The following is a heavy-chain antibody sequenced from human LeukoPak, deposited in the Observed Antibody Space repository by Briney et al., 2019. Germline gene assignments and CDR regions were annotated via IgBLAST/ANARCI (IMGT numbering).Heavy chain of an antibody. CDR2: IYYSGST. J-gene: IGHJ4*02. D-gene: IGHD3-22*01. Sequence: SETLSLTCTVSGGSISSYYWSWIRQPPGKGLEWIGYIYYSGSTNYNPSLKSRVTISVDTSKNQFSLKLSSVTAADTAVYYCAGGYYYDSSGFFDYWGQGTLVTVSS. CDR1: GGSISSYY. V-gene: IGHV4-59*01. CDR3: AGGYYYDSSGFFDY.